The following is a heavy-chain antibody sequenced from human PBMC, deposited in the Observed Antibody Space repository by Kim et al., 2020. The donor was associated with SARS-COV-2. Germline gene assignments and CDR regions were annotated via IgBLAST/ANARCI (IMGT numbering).Heavy chain of an antibody. J-gene: IGHJ4*02. CDR1: GYTFTGYY. Sequence: ASVKVSCKASGYTFTGYYMHWVRQAPGQGLEWMGWINPNSGGTNYAQKFQGRVTMTRDTSISTAYMELSRLRSDDTAVYYCARDYYDSSGYFPVDYWGQGTLVTVSS. CDR3: ARDYYDSSGYFPVDY. V-gene: IGHV1-2*02. CDR2: INPNSGGT. D-gene: IGHD3-22*01.